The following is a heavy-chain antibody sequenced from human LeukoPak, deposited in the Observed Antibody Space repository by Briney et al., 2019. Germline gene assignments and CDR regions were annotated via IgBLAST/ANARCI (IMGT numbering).Heavy chain of an antibody. Sequence: GGSLRLSCAASGFTFSSYAMSWVRQAPGKGLEWVSYISSSGSTIYYADSVKGRFTISRDNAKNSLYLQMNSLRAEDTAVYYCARESYDSSGYYIFFDYWGQGTLVTVSS. J-gene: IGHJ4*02. V-gene: IGHV3-48*03. CDR3: ARESYDSSGYYIFFDY. CDR1: GFTFSSYA. CDR2: ISSSGSTI. D-gene: IGHD3-22*01.